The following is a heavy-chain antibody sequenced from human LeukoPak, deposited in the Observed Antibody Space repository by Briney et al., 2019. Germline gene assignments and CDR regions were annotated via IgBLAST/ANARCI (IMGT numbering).Heavy chain of an antibody. CDR3: ARISGSGSFFDY. J-gene: IGHJ4*02. V-gene: IGHV3-23*01. Sequence: GGSLRLSCAISGFTFSSYAMNWVRQAPGKGLEWVSAISGSGAITYYADSVKGRFTMSRDNSKNTLYLQMNSLTVEDTALYYCARISGSGSFFDYWGQGTLVTVSS. D-gene: IGHD3-10*01. CDR1: GFTFSSYA. CDR2: ISGSGAIT.